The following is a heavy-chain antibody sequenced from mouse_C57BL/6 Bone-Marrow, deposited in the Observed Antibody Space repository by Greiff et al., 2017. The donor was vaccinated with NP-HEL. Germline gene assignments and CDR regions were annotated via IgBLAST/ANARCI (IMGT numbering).Heavy chain of an antibody. CDR2: IDPSDSAT. D-gene: IGHD2-3*01. V-gene: IGHV1-52*01. CDR3: ARSSPDGYYDY. Sequence: QVQLQQPGAELVRPGSSVKLSCKASGYTFTSYWMHWVKQRPIQGLEWIGNIDPSDSATHYNQKFKDKATLTVDKSSSTAYMQLSSLTSEDSAVYYCARSSPDGYYDYWGQGTTLTVSS. J-gene: IGHJ2*01. CDR1: GYTFTSYW.